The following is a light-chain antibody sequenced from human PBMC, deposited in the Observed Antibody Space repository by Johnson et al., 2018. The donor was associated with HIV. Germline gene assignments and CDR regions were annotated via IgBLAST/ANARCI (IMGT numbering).Light chain of an antibody. Sequence: QSVLTQPPSVSAAPGQKVTISCSGSSSNIGNNYVSWYQQLPGTAPKLLIYENNKRPAGIPDRFSGSKSGTSATRGITGLQTGDEGDYYCGTWDGSLSAGAVFGTGTKVTVL. CDR2: ENN. J-gene: IGLJ1*01. CDR1: SSNIGNNY. CDR3: GTWDGSLSAGAV. V-gene: IGLV1-51*02.